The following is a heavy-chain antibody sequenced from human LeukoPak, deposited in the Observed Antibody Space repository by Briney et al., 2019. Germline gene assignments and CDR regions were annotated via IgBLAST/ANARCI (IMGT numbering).Heavy chain of an antibody. CDR3: ARAPAGPPYYYMDV. V-gene: IGHV4-59*01. J-gene: IGHJ6*03. CDR1: GGSITNYY. Sequence: SETLSLTCTVSGGSITNYYWSWIRQPPGKEVEWIGYIYYSGSTNYNPSLRGRVIISVDTSKNQVSLKLTSVTAADTAVYYCARAPAGPPYYYMDVWGKGTTITVSS. CDR2: IYYSGST.